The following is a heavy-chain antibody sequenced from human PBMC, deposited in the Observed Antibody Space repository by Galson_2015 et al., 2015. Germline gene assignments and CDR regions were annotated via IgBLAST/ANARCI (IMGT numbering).Heavy chain of an antibody. CDR1: GFTFSGYW. Sequence: SLRLSCAASGFTFSGYWMHWVRQAPGKGLVWVSRINSDGSSTSYADSVKGRFTISRDNAKNTLYLQMNSLRAEDTAVYYCARVVTVDYYDSSGSMDVWGQGTTVTVSS. J-gene: IGHJ6*02. CDR2: INSDGSST. CDR3: ARVVTVDYYDSSGSMDV. D-gene: IGHD3-22*01. V-gene: IGHV3-74*01.